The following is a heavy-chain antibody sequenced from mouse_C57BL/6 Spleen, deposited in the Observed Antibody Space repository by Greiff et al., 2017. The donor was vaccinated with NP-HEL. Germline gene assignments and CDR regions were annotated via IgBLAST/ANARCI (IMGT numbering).Heavy chain of an antibody. CDR3: TRDGGPPGFAY. CDR1: GFTFSSYA. D-gene: IGHD2-3*01. J-gene: IGHJ3*01. CDR2: ISSGGDYI. V-gene: IGHV5-9-1*02. Sequence: EVKLVESGEGLVKPGGSLKLSCAASGFTFSSYAMSWVRQTPEKRLEWVAYISSGGDYIYYADTVKVRFTISRDNARNTLYLQMSRLKSEDTAMYYCTRDGGPPGFAYWGQGTLVTVSA.